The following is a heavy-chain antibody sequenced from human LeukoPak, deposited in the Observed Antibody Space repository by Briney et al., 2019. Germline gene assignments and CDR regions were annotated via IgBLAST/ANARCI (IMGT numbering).Heavy chain of an antibody. CDR1: GFTFSSYS. CDR2: ISSSSSYI. V-gene: IGHV3-21*01. CDR3: ARDQGAHRDYFDY. J-gene: IGHJ4*02. D-gene: IGHD3-10*01. Sequence: GGSLRLSCAASGFTFSSYSMNWVRQAPGEGLEWVSSISSSSSYIYYADSVKGRFTISRDNAKNSLYLQMNSLRAEDTAVYYCARDQGAHRDYFDYWGQGTLVTVSS.